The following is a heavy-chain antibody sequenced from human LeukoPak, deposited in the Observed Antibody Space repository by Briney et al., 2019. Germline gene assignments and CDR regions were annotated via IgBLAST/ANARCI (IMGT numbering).Heavy chain of an antibody. J-gene: IGHJ5*02. CDR3: ARGYCTTTSCYFPLKGFDP. CDR1: GGSINSGGYY. CDR2: IYYTGRT. D-gene: IGHD2-2*01. Sequence: PSQTLSLTCTVSGGSINSGGYYWNWIRQHPGKGLEWIGYIYYTGRTFYNPSLKSRVTMSAGTSKNEFSLRLSSVTAADTAVYYCARGYCTTTSCYFPLKGFDPWGQGTLVTVSS. V-gene: IGHV4-31*03.